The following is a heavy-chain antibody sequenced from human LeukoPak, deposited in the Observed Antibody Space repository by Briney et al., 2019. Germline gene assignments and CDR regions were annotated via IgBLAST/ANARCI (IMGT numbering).Heavy chain of an antibody. V-gene: IGHV3-23*01. D-gene: IGHD1-14*01. CDR1: EFTFSSYV. CDR3: ARVVGRNWYLDL. Sequence: GGSLRLSCAASEFTFSSYVMSWVRQAPGKGLEWVSGIYGRGGTTYYADSVKGRFIVSRDNSKNSLSLQMNSLRAEDTAVYYCARVVGRNWYLDLWGRGTQVTVSS. J-gene: IGHJ2*01. CDR2: IYGRGGTT.